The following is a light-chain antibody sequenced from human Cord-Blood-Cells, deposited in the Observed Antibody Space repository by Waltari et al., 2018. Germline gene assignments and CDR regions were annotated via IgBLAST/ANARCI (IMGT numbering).Light chain of an antibody. Sequence: EIVMTQPPATLSVSPGDRATLSRRASQSVSSNLAWYQQKPGQAPRLLIYGASTRATGIPARFSGSGSGTEFTLTISSLQSEDFAVYYCQQYNNWPPYTFGQGTKLEIK. CDR2: GAS. CDR3: QQYNNWPPYT. J-gene: IGKJ2*01. V-gene: IGKV3-15*01. CDR1: QSVSSN.